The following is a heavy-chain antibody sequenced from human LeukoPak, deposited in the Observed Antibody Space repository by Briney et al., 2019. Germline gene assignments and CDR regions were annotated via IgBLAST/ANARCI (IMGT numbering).Heavy chain of an antibody. V-gene: IGHV1-2*02. D-gene: IGHD3-10*01. CDR1: GYTFTGYY. J-gene: IGHJ4*02. Sequence: VASVKVSCKAAGYTFTGYYIHWERQAPGQGLEWMGWINPNSGGTNYAQKFQGRATMTRDTSINTAYMELSRLRSDDTAVYYCARDGVVRGVIIYWGQGTLVTVSS. CDR2: INPNSGGT. CDR3: ARDGVVRGVIIY.